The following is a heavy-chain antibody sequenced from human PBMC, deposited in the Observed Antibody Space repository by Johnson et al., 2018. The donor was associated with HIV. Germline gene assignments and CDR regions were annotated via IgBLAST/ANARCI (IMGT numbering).Heavy chain of an antibody. Sequence: VQLVESGGGVVQPGGSLRLSCAASGFTFSSYGMHWVRQAPGKGLEWVAFIRHDGSNKYYADSVEGRFTISRDNSKSTLYLQMSSLKAEDTAVYYCAKDERQLGGWSHAFDIWGQGTMVTVSS. J-gene: IGHJ3*02. D-gene: IGHD7-27*01. V-gene: IGHV3-30*02. CDR3: AKDERQLGGWSHAFDI. CDR2: IRHDGSNK. CDR1: GFTFSSYG.